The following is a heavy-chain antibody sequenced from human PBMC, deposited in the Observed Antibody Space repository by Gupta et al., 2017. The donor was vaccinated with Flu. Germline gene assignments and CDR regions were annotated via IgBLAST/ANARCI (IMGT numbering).Heavy chain of an antibody. D-gene: IGHD2-2*01. J-gene: IGHJ6*02. CDR3: AKTGYALFSHHYYGLDV. CDR1: GLNFGSYA. CDR2: LSGSGDDS. V-gene: IGHV3-23*01. Sequence: DVQMLESGGGLVQPGGSLRLSCAGSGLNFGSYAMTWVRQAPGKGLEWVSGLSGSGDDSYYADSVKGRFTISRDNSRNRLYLQMNSLRAEDTALYYCAKTGYALFSHHYYGLDVWGQGTTVTVSS.